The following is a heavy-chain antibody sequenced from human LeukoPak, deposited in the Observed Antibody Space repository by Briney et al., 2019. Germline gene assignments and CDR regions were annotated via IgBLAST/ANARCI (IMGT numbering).Heavy chain of an antibody. V-gene: IGHV3-23*01. CDR2: ISGSGGST. CDR3: AKDEIEYSSSSYYFDY. CDR1: GFTFSSYA. J-gene: IGHJ4*02. D-gene: IGHD6-6*01. Sequence: GGSLRLSCAASGFTFSSYAMGWVRQAPGKGLEWVSAISGSGGSTYYADSVQGRFTISRDNSKNTLYLQMNSLRAEDTAVYYCAKDEIEYSSSSYYFDYWGQGTLVTVSS.